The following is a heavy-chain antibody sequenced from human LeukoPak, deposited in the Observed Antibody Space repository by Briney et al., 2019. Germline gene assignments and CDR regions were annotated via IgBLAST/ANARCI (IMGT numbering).Heavy chain of an antibody. J-gene: IGHJ5*02. CDR1: GFTFSSYW. D-gene: IGHD4-17*01. Sequence: PGGPLTLSCAASGFTFSSYWMHWLRQVPGKGLLWVARINTYGTSTTYGDSVEGRFTISRDNAKNTLYLEMNSLRDDDTAVYYCARGSTTVTTKDWFDPWGQGTQVTVSS. V-gene: IGHV3-74*03. CDR2: INTYGTST. CDR3: ARGSTTVTTKDWFDP.